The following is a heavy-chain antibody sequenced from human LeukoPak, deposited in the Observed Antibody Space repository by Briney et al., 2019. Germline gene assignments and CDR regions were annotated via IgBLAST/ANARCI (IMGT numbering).Heavy chain of an antibody. CDR1: GFTFSSYS. V-gene: IGHV3-21*01. D-gene: IGHD3-22*01. CDR3: ARVTYYYDSSGPYEPFDY. J-gene: IGHJ4*02. Sequence: PGGSLRLSCAASGFTFSSYSMNWVRQAPGKGLEWVSSISSSSSYIYYADSVKGRFTISRDNAKNSLYLQMNSLRAEDTAVYYCARVTYYYDSSGPYEPFDYWGQGTLVTVSS. CDR2: ISSSSSYI.